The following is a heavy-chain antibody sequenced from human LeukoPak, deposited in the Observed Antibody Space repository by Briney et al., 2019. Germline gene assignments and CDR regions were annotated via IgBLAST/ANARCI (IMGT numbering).Heavy chain of an antibody. Sequence: ASVKVSCTASGYTFTSYGISWVRQAPGQGLEWMGWISAYNGNTNYAQKLQGRVTMTTDTSTSTAYMELRSLRSDDTAVYYCAISRVAVPAGYWGQGTLVTVSS. CDR3: AISRVAVPAGY. V-gene: IGHV1-18*01. J-gene: IGHJ4*02. D-gene: IGHD6-19*01. CDR1: GYTFTSYG. CDR2: ISAYNGNT.